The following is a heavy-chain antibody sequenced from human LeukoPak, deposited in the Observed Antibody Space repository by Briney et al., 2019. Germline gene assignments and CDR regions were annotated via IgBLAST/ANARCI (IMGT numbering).Heavy chain of an antibody. Sequence: ASETLSLTCAVYGGSFSGYYWSWIRQPPGKGLEWIGEINHSGSTNYNPSLKSRVTISVDTSKNQFSLKLSSVTAADTAVYYCARAVGIAVAGDIDYWGQGTLVTVSS. D-gene: IGHD6-19*01. CDR1: GGSFSGYY. CDR2: INHSGST. CDR3: ARAVGIAVAGDIDY. J-gene: IGHJ4*02. V-gene: IGHV4-34*01.